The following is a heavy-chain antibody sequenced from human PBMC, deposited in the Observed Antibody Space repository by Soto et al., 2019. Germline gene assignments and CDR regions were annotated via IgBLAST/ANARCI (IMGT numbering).Heavy chain of an antibody. V-gene: IGHV3-21*01. D-gene: IGHD5-12*01. J-gene: IGHJ4*02. CDR3: ARVDGYTYPNDY. CDR1: GFTFSDYS. CDR2: ITSGSDYI. Sequence: PGGSLRLSCAASGFTFSDYSMSWVRQAPGKGLEWVSSITSGSDYIYYADSLKGRFTISRDNAKNSLYLQMHSLRAEDTAFYYCARVDGYTYPNDYWGQGTLVTVSS.